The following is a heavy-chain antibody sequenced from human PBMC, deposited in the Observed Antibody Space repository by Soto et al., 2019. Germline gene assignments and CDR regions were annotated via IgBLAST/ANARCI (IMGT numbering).Heavy chain of an antibody. J-gene: IGHJ6*02. CDR3: ARARYQLLHPYYYGMDV. D-gene: IGHD2-2*01. CDR1: GGSISSYY. V-gene: IGHV4-59*01. Sequence: QVQLQESGPGLVKPSETLSLTCTVPGGSISSYYWSWIRQSPGKGLEWIGYIHYSGSTKSNPSLKSRVTISVDTSRNQVSLKLSSVTAADSAVYFCARARYQLLHPYYYGMDVWGQGTTVTVSS. CDR2: IHYSGST.